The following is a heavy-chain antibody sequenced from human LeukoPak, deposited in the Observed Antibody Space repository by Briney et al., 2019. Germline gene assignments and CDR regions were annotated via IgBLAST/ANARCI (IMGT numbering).Heavy chain of an antibody. CDR1: GYTFSTYG. V-gene: IGHV1-18*01. Sequence: VASVKVSCKASGYTFSTYGFSWVRQAPGQGLEWMGWISGYNGNTNYARKFQGRVTLTTDTSTSTAYMELRSLRFDDTAVYYCAREGQLGYWGQGTLVTVSS. D-gene: IGHD6-6*01. CDR2: ISGYNGNT. CDR3: AREGQLGY. J-gene: IGHJ4*02.